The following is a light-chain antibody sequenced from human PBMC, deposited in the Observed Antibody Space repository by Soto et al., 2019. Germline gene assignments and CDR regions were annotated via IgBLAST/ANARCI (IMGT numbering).Light chain of an antibody. CDR3: SSYAGSNNPVL. V-gene: IGLV2-8*01. CDR2: DVT. CDR1: SSDVGGYNY. J-gene: IGLJ2*01. Sequence: QSALTQPPSASGSPGQSVAISCTGTSSDVGGYNYVSWYQQHPGKAPKLMIYDVTERPPGVPDRFSRSKSGNTASLTVAGLQAEDEADYYCSSYAGSNNPVLFGGGTKLTVL.